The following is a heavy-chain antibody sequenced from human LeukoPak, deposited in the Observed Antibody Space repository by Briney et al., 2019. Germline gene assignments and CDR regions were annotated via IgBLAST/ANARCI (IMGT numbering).Heavy chain of an antibody. V-gene: IGHV4-39*01. CDR2: IFYSGTT. J-gene: IGHJ4*02. CDR1: GVSISNTDYF. D-gene: IGHD2-2*01. CDR3: VRSCSSTSCPFDL. Sequence: SETLSLTCTVSGVSISNTDYFWGWIRLPPGKGLEWLGSIFYSGTTYYNPSLKSRVTTSVDTSKNQFSLNLMSVTAADTAVYYCVRSCSSTSCPFDLWGQGTLVTVSS.